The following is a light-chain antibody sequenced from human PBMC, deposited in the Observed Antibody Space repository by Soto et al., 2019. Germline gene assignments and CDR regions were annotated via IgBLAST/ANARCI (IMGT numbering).Light chain of an antibody. J-gene: IGKJ2*01. CDR3: QQYNTFST. Sequence: DIQMTQSPSTLSASVGDRVTISCRASQNVGDGLAWYQQQPGKAPKVLIYKASTLETGVPSRFSGSGSGTEFTITISSLQPDDFATYYCQQYNTFSTFGQGNKLEIK. CDR1: QNVGDG. CDR2: KAS. V-gene: IGKV1-5*03.